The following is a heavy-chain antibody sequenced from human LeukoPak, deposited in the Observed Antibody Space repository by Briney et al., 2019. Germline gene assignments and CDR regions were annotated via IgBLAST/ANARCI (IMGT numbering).Heavy chain of an antibody. D-gene: IGHD1-26*01. CDR2: ISSNGGST. Sequence: PGRSLRLSCAASGFTFSSYAMHWVRQAPGKGLEYVSAISSNGGSTYYANSVKGRFTISRDNSKNTLYLQMGSLRAEDMAVYYCASVGAGYFWGQGTLVTVSS. CDR1: GFTFSSYA. CDR3: ASVGAGYF. J-gene: IGHJ4*02. V-gene: IGHV3-64*01.